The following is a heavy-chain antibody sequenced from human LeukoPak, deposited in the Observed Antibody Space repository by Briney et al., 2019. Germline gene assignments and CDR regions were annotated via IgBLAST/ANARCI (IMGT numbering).Heavy chain of an antibody. V-gene: IGHV4-61*02. D-gene: IGHD3-10*01. J-gene: IGHJ5*02. Sequence: SETLSLTCTVSGGSISSGSYYWSWIRQPAGKGLEWIGRIYTSGSTNYNPSLKSRVTISVDTSKNQFSLKLSSVTAADTAVYYCARDPHKYYYGSGSYGWFDPWGQGTLVTVSS. CDR3: ARDPHKYYYGSGSYGWFDP. CDR2: IYTSGST. CDR1: GGSISSGSYY.